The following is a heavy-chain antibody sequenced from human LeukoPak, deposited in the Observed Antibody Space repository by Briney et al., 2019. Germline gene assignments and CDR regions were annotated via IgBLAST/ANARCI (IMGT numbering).Heavy chain of an antibody. CDR3: AREGDCSGGSCSHDAFDI. D-gene: IGHD2-15*01. J-gene: IGHJ3*02. V-gene: IGHV1-8*03. CDR1: GYTFTSYD. CDR2: LNPNSGNT. Sequence: ASVKVSCKASGYTFTSYDINWVRQATGQGLEWMGWLNPNSGNTGYAQKFQGRVTITRNTSISTAYMELSSLRSEDTAVYYCAREGDCSGGSCSHDAFDIWGQGTMVTVSS.